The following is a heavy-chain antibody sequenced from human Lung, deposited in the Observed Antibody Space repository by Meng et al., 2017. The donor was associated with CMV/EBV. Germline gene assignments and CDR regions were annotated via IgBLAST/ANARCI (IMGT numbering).Heavy chain of an antibody. CDR3: ARDDSSS. CDR2: ISYDGSNK. D-gene: IGHD3-22*01. V-gene: IGHV3-30-3*01. Sequence: VQLVESGGGVVQPGRSLRLSGAASGFTFSSYDMHWVRQAPGKGLEWVAVISYDGSNKYYADSVKGRFTISRDNSKNTLYLQMNSLRAEDTAVYYCARDDSSSWGQGTLVTVSS. CDR1: GFTFSSYD. J-gene: IGHJ5*02.